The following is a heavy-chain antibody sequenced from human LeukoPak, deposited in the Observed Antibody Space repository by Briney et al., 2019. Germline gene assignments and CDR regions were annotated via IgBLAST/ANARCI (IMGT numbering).Heavy chain of an antibody. Sequence: KPSETLSLTCAVYGGSFSGYYWSWIRQPPGKGLEWIGEINHSGSTNYNPSLKSRVTISVDTSRNQFSLKLISVTAADTALYYCARGGALRTRRFDYWGQGTLVTVSS. V-gene: IGHV4-34*01. CDR1: GGSFSGYY. D-gene: IGHD4-17*01. CDR2: INHSGST. CDR3: ARGGALRTRRFDY. J-gene: IGHJ4*02.